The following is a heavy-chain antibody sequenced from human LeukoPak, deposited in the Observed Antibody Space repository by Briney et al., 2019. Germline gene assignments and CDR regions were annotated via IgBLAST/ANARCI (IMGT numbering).Heavy chain of an antibody. D-gene: IGHD4-17*01. CDR3: ARGIESYGDYGY. CDR2: MYNSGST. J-gene: IGHJ4*02. V-gene: IGHV4-59*01. CDR1: GGSISGSY. Sequence: SETLSLTCTVSGGSISGSYWSWIRQPPGKGLEWIAYMYNSGSTNYNPSLKSRVTISIDTSKNQFSLKLSSLTAAETAIYYCARGIESYGDYGYWGQGILVTVSS.